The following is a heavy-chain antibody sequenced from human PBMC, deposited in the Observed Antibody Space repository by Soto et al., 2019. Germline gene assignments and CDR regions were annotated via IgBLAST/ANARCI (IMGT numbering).Heavy chain of an antibody. Sequence: SETLSLTCTVSGGSISSYYWSWIRQPPGKGLEWIGYIYYSGSTNYNPSLKSRVTLSVDTSKNQFSLKLSSVTAADTAVYYCARVRYGDYDYWGQGTLVTVSS. J-gene: IGHJ4*02. CDR3: ARVRYGDYDY. D-gene: IGHD4-17*01. V-gene: IGHV4-59*01. CDR2: IYYSGST. CDR1: GGSISSYY.